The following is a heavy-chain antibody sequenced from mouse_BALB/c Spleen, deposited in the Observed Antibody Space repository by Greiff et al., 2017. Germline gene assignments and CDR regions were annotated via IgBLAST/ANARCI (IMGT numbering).Heavy chain of an antibody. Sequence: QVQLQQSGAELAKPGASVKMSCKASGYTFTSYWMNWVKQRPGRGLEWIGRIDPSDSETHYNQKFKDKATLTVDKSSSTAYIQLSSLTSEDSAVYYCARSLYGSRDYWGQGTTLTVSS. D-gene: IGHD1-1*01. J-gene: IGHJ2*01. CDR2: IDPSDSET. CDR3: ARSLYGSRDY. CDR1: GYTFTSYW. V-gene: IGHV1-74*01.